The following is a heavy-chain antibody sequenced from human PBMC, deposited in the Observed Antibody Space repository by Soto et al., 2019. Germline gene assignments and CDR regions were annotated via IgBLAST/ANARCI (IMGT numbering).Heavy chain of an antibody. J-gene: IGHJ6*03. V-gene: IGHV3-66*01. D-gene: IGHD2-21*01. CDR1: GLTVSSNY. Sequence: EVQLVESGGGLVRPGASLRLSCAASGLTVSSNYMSWVRQAPGKGLEWGAGIYGDVNKFADSVKGRFTISRDNSQNTVYLQMNSLRAEDTALYYCARAGVWSGAYYYMVVWGRWTTGTVSS. CDR2: IYGDVN. CDR3: ARAGVWSGAYYYMVV.